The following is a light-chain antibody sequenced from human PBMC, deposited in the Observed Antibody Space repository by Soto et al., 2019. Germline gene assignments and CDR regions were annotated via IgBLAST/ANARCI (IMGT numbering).Light chain of an antibody. Sequence: DIVMPQSPATLSVSPGESATLSCRASQSVSSSLAWYQQKPGQAPRLLIYGASTRATGIPARFSGSGSGAEFTLTVSSLQSEDSAVYYCQQYNNWPRTFGQGTKVDIK. J-gene: IGKJ1*01. CDR3: QQYNNWPRT. V-gene: IGKV3-15*01. CDR2: GAS. CDR1: QSVSSS.